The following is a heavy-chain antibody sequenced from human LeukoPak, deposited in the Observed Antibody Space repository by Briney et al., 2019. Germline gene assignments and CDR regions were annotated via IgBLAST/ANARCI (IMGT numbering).Heavy chain of an antibody. V-gene: IGHV1-18*04. Sequence: GASVKVSCKASGYTFTDYYMHWVRQAPGKGLEWMGWISAYNGNTNFAQKVQGRVTMTTDASTSTAYMELRSLRSDDTAVYYCARDPLTDHLVAPDAFDFWGQGTMVTVSS. CDR1: GYTFTDYY. CDR3: ARDPLTDHLVAPDAFDF. D-gene: IGHD2-2*01. J-gene: IGHJ3*01. CDR2: ISAYNGNT.